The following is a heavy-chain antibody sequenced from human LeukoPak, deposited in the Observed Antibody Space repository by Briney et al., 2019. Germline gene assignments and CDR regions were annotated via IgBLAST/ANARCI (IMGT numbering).Heavy chain of an antibody. D-gene: IGHD6-13*01. CDR3: ARDGQQLAYFGY. V-gene: IGHV3-53*01. CDR1: GFTVSSNY. Sequence: GGSLRLSCAASGFTVSSNYMSWVRQAPGKGLEWVSVIYSGGSTYYADSVKGRFTISRDNSKNTLYLQMNSLRAEDTAVYYCARDGQQLAYFGYWGQGTLVTVSS. J-gene: IGHJ4*02. CDR2: IYSGGST.